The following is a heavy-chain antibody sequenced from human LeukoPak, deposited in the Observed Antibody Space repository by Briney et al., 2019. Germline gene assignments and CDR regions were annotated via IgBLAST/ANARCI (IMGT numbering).Heavy chain of an antibody. Sequence: VASVKVSCKASGFTFTSSAMQWVRQARGQRLEWIGWIVVGSGNTNYAQKFQERVTITRDMSTSTAYMELSSLRSEDTAVYYCAAWGAGGWYYYYGMDVWGQGTTVTVSS. V-gene: IGHV1-58*02. CDR1: GFTFTSSA. CDR2: IVVGSGNT. J-gene: IGHJ6*02. D-gene: IGHD6-19*01. CDR3: AAWGAGGWYYYYGMDV.